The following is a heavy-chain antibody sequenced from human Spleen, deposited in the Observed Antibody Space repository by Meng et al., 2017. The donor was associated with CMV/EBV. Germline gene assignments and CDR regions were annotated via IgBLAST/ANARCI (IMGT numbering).Heavy chain of an antibody. V-gene: IGHV3-48*03. CDR3: ARGYRVPLAY. J-gene: IGHJ4*02. CDR2: ISSSGSTI. Sequence: SCKASGYTFSSYEMNWVRQAPGKGLEWVSYISSSGSTIYYADSVKGRFTISRDNAKNSLYLQMNSLRAEDTAVYYCARGYRVPLAYWGQGTLVTVSS. D-gene: IGHD3-16*02. CDR1: GYTFSSYE.